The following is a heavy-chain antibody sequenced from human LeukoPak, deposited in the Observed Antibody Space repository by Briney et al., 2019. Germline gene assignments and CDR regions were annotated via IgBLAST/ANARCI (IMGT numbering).Heavy chain of an antibody. V-gene: IGHV4-34*01. CDR3: ASVSAHYYDSTGHGYYFDY. Sequence: SETLSLTCAVYGGSFSGYYWSWIRQPPGRGLEWLGEINHSGSTNYKPSLKSRVTISVDTSKNQFSLKLSSVTAADTAVYYCASVSAHYYDSTGHGYYFDYWGQGTLVTVSS. CDR2: INHSGST. J-gene: IGHJ4*02. D-gene: IGHD3-22*01. CDR1: GGSFSGYY.